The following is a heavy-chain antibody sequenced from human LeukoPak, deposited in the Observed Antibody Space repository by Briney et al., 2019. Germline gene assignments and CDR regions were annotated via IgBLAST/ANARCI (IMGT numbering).Heavy chain of an antibody. Sequence: SETLSLTCTVSGGSISSYYWSCIRQPPGKGLEWIGYIYYSGSTNYNPSLKSRVTISVDTSKNQFSLKLSSVTAADTAVYYCARTMVRGDAFDIWGQGTMVTVSS. J-gene: IGHJ3*02. CDR3: ARTMVRGDAFDI. CDR2: IYYSGST. D-gene: IGHD3-10*01. CDR1: GGSISSYY. V-gene: IGHV4-59*01.